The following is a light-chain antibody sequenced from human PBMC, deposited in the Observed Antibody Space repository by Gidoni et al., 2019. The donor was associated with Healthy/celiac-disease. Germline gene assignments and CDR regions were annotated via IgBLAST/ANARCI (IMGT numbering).Light chain of an antibody. V-gene: IGKV1-39*01. J-gene: IGKJ1*01. CDR2: AAS. CDR3: QQSYSTWP. Sequence: DIQMTQSPSSLSESVGDRVTITSRASTSISSYLTSYQQKPGKAPKLLIYAASSLQRGVPSRFSGSGSGTDFTLTISSLQPEDFATYYCQQSYSTWPFGQGTKVEIK. CDR1: TSISSY.